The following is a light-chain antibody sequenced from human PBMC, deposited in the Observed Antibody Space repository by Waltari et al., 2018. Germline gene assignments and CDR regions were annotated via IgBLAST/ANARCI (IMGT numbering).Light chain of an antibody. Sequence: EIVLTQSPGTLSLSPGERATLSCRASQSVGKFLAWYQNKPGQAPRLLIYDASSRATGIPDRFSGSGFGTDFSLTISRLEPEDFAVYYCQHYVRLPVSFGQGTKVGIK. V-gene: IGKV3-20*01. CDR2: DAS. CDR1: QSVGKF. J-gene: IGKJ1*01. CDR3: QHYVRLPVS.